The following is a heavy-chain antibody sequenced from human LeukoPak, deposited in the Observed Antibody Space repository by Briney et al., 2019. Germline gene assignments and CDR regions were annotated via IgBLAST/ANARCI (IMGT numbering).Heavy chain of an antibody. Sequence: ASVKVSCKASGYTFTGYYMHWVRQAPGQGLEWMGWINPNSGGTNYAQKFQGRVTMTRDTSISTAYMELSRLRSDDTAVYYCARDLQSSSGYYYVVGYWGQGTLVTVSS. V-gene: IGHV1-2*02. CDR1: GYTFTGYY. J-gene: IGHJ4*02. CDR2: INPNSGGT. D-gene: IGHD3-22*01. CDR3: ARDLQSSSGYYYVVGY.